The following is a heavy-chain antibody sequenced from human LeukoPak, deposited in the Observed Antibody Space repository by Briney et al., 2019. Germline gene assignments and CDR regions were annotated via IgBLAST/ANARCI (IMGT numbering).Heavy chain of an antibody. CDR3: ASGRLRRTRDAFDI. V-gene: IGHV3-48*01. J-gene: IGHJ3*02. CDR1: GFTFSDFS. CDR2: IGSAI. D-gene: IGHD4-17*01. Sequence: GGSLRLSCVASGFTFSDFSLNWVRQAPGKGLEWISYIGSAIYYADSVKGRFTISRDNAKNTLYLQMNSLRAEDTAVYYCASGRLRRTRDAFDIWGQGTMVTVSS.